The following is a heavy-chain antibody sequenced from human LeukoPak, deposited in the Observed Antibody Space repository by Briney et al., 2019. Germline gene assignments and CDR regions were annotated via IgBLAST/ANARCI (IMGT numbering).Heavy chain of an antibody. V-gene: IGHV1-2*06. CDR1: GYTFTSYY. CDR2: INPNSGGT. D-gene: IGHD4/OR15-4a*01. Sequence: ASVKVSCKASGYTFTSYYMHWVRQAPGQGLEWMGRINPNSGGTNYAQKFQGRVTMTRDTSISTAYMELSRLRSDDTAVYYCARVGYRTYGGNVHWGQGTLVTVSS. J-gene: IGHJ4*02. CDR3: ARVGYRTYGGNVH.